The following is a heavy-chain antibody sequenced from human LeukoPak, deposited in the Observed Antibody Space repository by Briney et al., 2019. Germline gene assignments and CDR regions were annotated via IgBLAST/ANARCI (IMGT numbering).Heavy chain of an antibody. D-gene: IGHD5-12*01. CDR1: GFTVSSKY. Sequence: PGGSLRLSCAASGFTVSSKYMGWVRQAPGKGLEWVSVIYSGGSTNYADSVKGRFTISRDNSKNMLYLQMNSLRAEDTAVYYCAASVYSHGGFDYWGQGTLVTVSS. V-gene: IGHV3-53*01. CDR3: AASVYSHGGFDY. CDR2: IYSGGST. J-gene: IGHJ4*02.